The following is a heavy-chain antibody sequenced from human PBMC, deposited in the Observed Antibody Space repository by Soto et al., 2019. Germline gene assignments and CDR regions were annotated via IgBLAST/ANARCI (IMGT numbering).Heavy chain of an antibody. CDR2: ISGSSDNI. V-gene: IGHV3-11*06. J-gene: IGHJ5*02. CDR1: GFTFSDYF. D-gene: IGHD2-2*01. CDR3: VRDSARIVVVPRVDGDNWLDP. Sequence: SLRLSCAASGFTFSDYFISWIRQAPGKGLEWVSFISGSSDNIKYADSVKGRFTISRDNAKNSLYLQMNSLRAEDTAVYYCVRDSARIVVVPRVDGDNWLDPWGQGTMVTVYS.